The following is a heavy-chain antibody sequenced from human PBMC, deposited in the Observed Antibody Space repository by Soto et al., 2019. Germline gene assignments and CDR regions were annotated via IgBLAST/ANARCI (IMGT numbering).Heavy chain of an antibody. CDR2: IIPIFGTA. V-gene: IGHV1-69*13. CDR3: ARDRPTTVGLIPGGRDAFDI. Sequence: GASVKVSCKASGGTFSSYAISCVRQAPGQGLEWMGGIIPIFGTANYAQKFQGRVTITADESTSTAYMELSSLRSEDTAVYYCARDRPTTVGLIPGGRDAFDIWGQGTMVTVSS. CDR1: GGTFSSYA. D-gene: IGHD4-17*01. J-gene: IGHJ3*02.